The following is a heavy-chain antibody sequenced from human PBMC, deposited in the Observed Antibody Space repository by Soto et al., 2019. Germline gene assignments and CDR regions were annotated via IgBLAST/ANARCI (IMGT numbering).Heavy chain of an antibody. J-gene: IGHJ4*02. V-gene: IGHV1-18*01. CDR1: GYTFTSYG. CDR2: ISAYNGNT. D-gene: IGHD6-13*01. CDR3: ARVCPSSRAAEP. Sequence: ASVKLSCEASGYTFTSYGSSWVRQAPGQGREWMGWISAYNGNTNYAQSLQGRVTMTTDTSTTTAYMELRSLKSDDTAVYYCARVCPSSRAAEPWGQGTLVTVSS.